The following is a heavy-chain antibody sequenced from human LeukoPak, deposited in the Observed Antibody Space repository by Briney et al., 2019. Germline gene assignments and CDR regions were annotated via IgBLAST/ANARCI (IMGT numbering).Heavy chain of an antibody. CDR3: AKDRQGRYFDWLHLALDY. V-gene: IGHV3-30*04. D-gene: IGHD3-9*01. Sequence: GGSLRLSCAASGFTFSSYAMHWVRQAPGKGLEWVAVISYDGSNKYYADSVKGRFTISRDNSKNTLYLQMNSLRAEDTAVYYCAKDRQGRYFDWLHLALDYWGQGTLITVSS. CDR1: GFTFSSYA. CDR2: ISYDGSNK. J-gene: IGHJ4*02.